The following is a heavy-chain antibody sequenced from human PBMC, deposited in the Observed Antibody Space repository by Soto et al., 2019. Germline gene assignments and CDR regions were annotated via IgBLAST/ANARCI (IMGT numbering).Heavy chain of an antibody. J-gene: IGHJ4*02. CDR2: IWYDGSNK. CDR1: GFTFSSYG. CDR3: ARERFGELTFDY. V-gene: IGHV3-33*01. Sequence: QVQLVESGGGVVQPGRSLRLSCAASGFTFSSYGMHWVRQAPGKGLEWVAVIWYDGSNKYYADSVKGRFTISRDNSRNTLYLQMNSLRAEDTAVYYCARERFGELTFDYWGQGTLVTVSS. D-gene: IGHD3-10*01.